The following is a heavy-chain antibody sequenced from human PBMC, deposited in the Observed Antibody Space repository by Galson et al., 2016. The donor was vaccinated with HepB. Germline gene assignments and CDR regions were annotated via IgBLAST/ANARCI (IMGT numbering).Heavy chain of an antibody. Sequence: SLRLSCAASGFSFSSYSMNWVRQAPGKGLEYVASISTSSTYIYYADSVRGRFTISRDNAENSLFLQMNSLRAEDTAVYYCAREAGSAATANPRFDSWGQGCLVTVSS. CDR3: AREAGSAATANPRFDS. CDR1: GFSFSSYS. D-gene: IGHD2-21*02. V-gene: IGHV3-21*01. J-gene: IGHJ4*02. CDR2: ISTSSTYI.